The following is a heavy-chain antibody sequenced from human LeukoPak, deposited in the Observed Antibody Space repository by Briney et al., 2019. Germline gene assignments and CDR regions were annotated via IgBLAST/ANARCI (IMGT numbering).Heavy chain of an antibody. Sequence: GGSLRLSCAASGFTVSSNYMSWVRQAPGKGLEWVSVIYSGGSTYYADSVKGRFTISRDNSKNTLYLQMNSLRAEDTAVYYCARAGVVVTASNAEYFQHWGQGTLVTVSS. J-gene: IGHJ1*01. CDR3: ARAGVVVTASNAEYFQH. V-gene: IGHV3-53*01. CDR2: IYSGGST. D-gene: IGHD2-21*02. CDR1: GFTVSSNY.